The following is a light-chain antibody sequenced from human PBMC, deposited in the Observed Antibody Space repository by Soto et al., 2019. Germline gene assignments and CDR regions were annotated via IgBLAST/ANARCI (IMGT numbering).Light chain of an antibody. Sequence: DLQLTQSPSCLSASVGDRVTITCRASQGISSYLAWYQQKPGKAPKLLIYAASTLQSGVPSRFSGSGSGTEFTLTIRSLQPEDFATYYCQQLNSYPPTFGQGTRLEIK. CDR1: QGISSY. J-gene: IGKJ5*01. CDR2: AAS. CDR3: QQLNSYPPT. V-gene: IGKV1-9*01.